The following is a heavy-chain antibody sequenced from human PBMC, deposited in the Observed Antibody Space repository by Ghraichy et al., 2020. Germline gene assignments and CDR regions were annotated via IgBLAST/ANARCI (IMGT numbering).Heavy chain of an antibody. D-gene: IGHD3-3*01. CDR3: ARATYYDFWSGYYDYYYYGMDV. J-gene: IGHJ6*02. CDR2: MNPNSGNT. CDR1: GYTFTIYD. Sequence: ASVKVSCKASGYTFTIYDINWVRQATGQGLEWMGWMNPNSGNTGYAQKFQGRVTMTRNTSISTAYMELSSLRSEDTAVYYCARATYYDFWSGYYDYYYYGMDVWGQGTTVTVSS. V-gene: IGHV1-8*01.